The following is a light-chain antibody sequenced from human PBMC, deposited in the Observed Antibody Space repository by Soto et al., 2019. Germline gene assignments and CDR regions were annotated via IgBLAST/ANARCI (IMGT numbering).Light chain of an antibody. Sequence: EIVLTQSPGTLSLSPGGRATLSCRASQSVSRNYVAWYQQKPGQSPRLLIYGASNRASGLPDRFSGSASGADFTLSIARLEPEDFAMYYCQQYGSTPLTFGGGTKVEIK. V-gene: IGKV3-20*01. CDR2: GAS. CDR3: QQYGSTPLT. CDR1: QSVSRNY. J-gene: IGKJ4*01.